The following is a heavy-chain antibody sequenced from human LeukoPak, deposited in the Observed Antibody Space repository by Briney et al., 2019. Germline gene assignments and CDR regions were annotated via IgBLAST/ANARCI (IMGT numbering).Heavy chain of an antibody. J-gene: IGHJ4*02. CDR2: IHAGGNT. CDR1: GGSISFYY. CDR3: ARDSRYFDFWSGYVDY. V-gene: IGHV4-4*07. Sequence: SETLSLTCTVSGGSISFYYWTWIRQSAGQGLEWIGRIHAGGNTNYSPSLKSRATLSIDTSKNHFSLKLTSVTAADTAVYHCARDSRYFDFWSGYVDYWGQGILVTVSS. D-gene: IGHD3-3*01.